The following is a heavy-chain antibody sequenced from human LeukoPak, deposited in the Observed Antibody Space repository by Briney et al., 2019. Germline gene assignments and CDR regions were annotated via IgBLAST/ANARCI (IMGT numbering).Heavy chain of an antibody. CDR3: ARGGRGIDP. CDR1: GFTFSSYG. J-gene: IGHJ5*02. D-gene: IGHD6-25*01. Sequence: GGSLRLSCAASGFTFSSYGMSWVRQAPGKGLEWVSAISGSGGSTYYADSVKGRFIISRDNSKNTLYLQMNSLRVEDTAVYYCARGGRGIDPWGQGTLVTVSS. V-gene: IGHV3-23*01. CDR2: ISGSGGST.